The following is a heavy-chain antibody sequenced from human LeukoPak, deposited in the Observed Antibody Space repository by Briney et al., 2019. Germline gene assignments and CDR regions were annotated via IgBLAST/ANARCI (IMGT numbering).Heavy chain of an antibody. V-gene: IGHV3-23*01. Sequence: GGSLRLSCAASGFTFSSYAMSWVRQAPGQGLEWVSTIGNSDTSTYYADSVKGRFTISRDNSKNSLYLQMNSLRAEDTAIYYCAKAWDWESNFLFEYWGQGTLVTVSS. CDR2: IGNSDTST. CDR1: GFTFSSYA. D-gene: IGHD1-26*01. CDR3: AKAWDWESNFLFEY. J-gene: IGHJ4*02.